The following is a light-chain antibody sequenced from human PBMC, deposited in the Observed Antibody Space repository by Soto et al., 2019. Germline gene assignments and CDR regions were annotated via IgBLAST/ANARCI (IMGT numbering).Light chain of an antibody. J-gene: IGKJ1*01. CDR3: QQYDGLPST. CDR1: QSVDSSR. V-gene: IGKV3-20*01. CDR2: TAS. Sequence: EVVLTQSPGTLSLSPGERATLSCRASQSVDSSRLAWYQQKPGQAPRLLLYTASSRPGGIPDRFSGSGSGTEFSLTISSLEPDDFAVYYCQQYDGLPSTFGQGTKV.